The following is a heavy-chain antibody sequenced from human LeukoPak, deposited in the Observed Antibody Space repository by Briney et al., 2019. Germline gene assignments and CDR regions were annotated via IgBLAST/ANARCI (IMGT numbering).Heavy chain of an antibody. CDR3: ATMDIVVVPAAHTSVGD. V-gene: IGHV1-69*13. CDR2: IIPIFGTA. D-gene: IGHD2-2*03. J-gene: IGHJ4*02. Sequence: SVKVSCKASEGTFSSYAISWVRQAPGQGLEWMGGIIPIFGTANYAQKFQGRVTITADESTSTAYMELSSLRSEDTAVYYCATMDIVVVPAAHTSVGDWGQGTLVTVSS. CDR1: EGTFSSYA.